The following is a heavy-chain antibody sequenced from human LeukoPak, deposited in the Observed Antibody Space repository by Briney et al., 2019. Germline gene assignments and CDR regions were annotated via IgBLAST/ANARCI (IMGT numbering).Heavy chain of an antibody. Sequence: GGSLRLSCAASGFTFINYAMTWVRLTPGKGLEWVADTSGSGATTFYADSVKGRFTISRDNSKNTLFLQMNSLRPEDTAVYYCARDYYDSSGYYPEGAFDIWGQGTMVTVSS. V-gene: IGHV3-23*01. J-gene: IGHJ3*02. CDR3: ARDYYDSSGYYPEGAFDI. CDR1: GFTFINYA. D-gene: IGHD3-22*01. CDR2: TSGSGATT.